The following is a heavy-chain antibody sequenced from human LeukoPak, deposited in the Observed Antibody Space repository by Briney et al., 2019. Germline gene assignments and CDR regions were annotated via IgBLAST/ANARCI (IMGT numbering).Heavy chain of an antibody. J-gene: IGHJ2*01. CDR3: ARDLHGGNSFTSDWYFDL. D-gene: IGHD4-23*01. CDR2: IYHSGST. CDR1: GGSISISNSNW. V-gene: IGHV4-4*02. Sequence: PSETLSLTCAVSGGSISISNSNWWSWVRHPPGKALEWIGEIYHSGSTNYNPSLKSRVTISVDKSKNQFSLKLSSVTAADTAVYYCARDLHGGNSFTSDWYFDLWGRGTLVTVSS.